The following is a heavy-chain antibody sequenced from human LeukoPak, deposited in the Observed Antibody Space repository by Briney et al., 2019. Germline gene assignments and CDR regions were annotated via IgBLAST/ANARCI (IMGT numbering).Heavy chain of an antibody. J-gene: IGHJ3*02. D-gene: IGHD3-10*01. Sequence: GGSLRLSCAASGFTVSSNYMSWVRQAPGKGLEWVSVIYSGGSTYYADSVKGRFTISRDNSKNTLYLQMNSLRAEDTAVYYCARDSWFGDLPEYLAFDIWGQGTMVTVSS. CDR3: ARDSWFGDLPEYLAFDI. CDR1: GFTVSSNY. CDR2: IYSGGST. V-gene: IGHV3-53*01.